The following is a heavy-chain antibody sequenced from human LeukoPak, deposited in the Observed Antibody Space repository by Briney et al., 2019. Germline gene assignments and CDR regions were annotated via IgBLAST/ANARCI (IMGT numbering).Heavy chain of an antibody. CDR3: ARGTAMAYRIYYYYMDV. J-gene: IGHJ6*03. Sequence: SETLSLTCTVSGGSISSGNYYWSWIRQPAGKGLEWIGYIYYSGSTNYNPSLKSRVTISVDTSKNQFSLKLSSVTAADTAVYYCARGTAMAYRIYYYYMDVWGKGTTVTISS. V-gene: IGHV4-61*10. D-gene: IGHD5-18*01. CDR2: IYYSGST. CDR1: GGSISSGNYY.